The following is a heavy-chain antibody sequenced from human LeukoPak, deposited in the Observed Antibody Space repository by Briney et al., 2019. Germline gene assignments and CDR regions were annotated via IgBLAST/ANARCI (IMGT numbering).Heavy chain of an antibody. CDR2: IYYSGST. Sequence: RSGGSLRLSCAASGFTFSNAWMSWVRQAPGKGLEWIGYIYYSGSTNYNPSLKSRVTISVDTSKNQFSLKLSSVTAADTAVYYCARRGGYSYGNWFDPWGQGTLVTVSS. J-gene: IGHJ5*02. D-gene: IGHD5-18*01. V-gene: IGHV4-59*01. CDR1: GFTFSNAW. CDR3: ARRGGYSYGNWFDP.